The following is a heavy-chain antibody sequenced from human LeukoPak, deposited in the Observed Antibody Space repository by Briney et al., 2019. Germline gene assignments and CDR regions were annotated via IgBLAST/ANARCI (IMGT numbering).Heavy chain of an antibody. D-gene: IGHD3-3*01. J-gene: IGHJ5*02. Sequence: PSETLSLTCAVYGGSFSGYYWSWIRQPPGKGLEWIGEINHSGSTNYNPSLKSRVTISVDTSKNQFSLKLSSVTAADTAVYYCARGSVRFLEWSQRCNWFDPWGQGTLVTVSS. V-gene: IGHV4-34*01. CDR2: INHSGST. CDR1: GGSFSGYY. CDR3: ARGSVRFLEWSQRCNWFDP.